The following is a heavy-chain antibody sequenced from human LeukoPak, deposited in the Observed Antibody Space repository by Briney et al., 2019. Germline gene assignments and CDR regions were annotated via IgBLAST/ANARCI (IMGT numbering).Heavy chain of an antibody. CDR2: ISTYNGDT. CDR3: AREGLGELTLDY. Sequence: ASVKVSCKASGYSFTSYGISWVRQAPGQGLEWMGWISTYNGDTNYAQKLQGRVTMTTDTSTNTAYMELRSLRSDDTAVYYCAREGLGELTLDYWGQGTLVTVSS. D-gene: IGHD3-16*01. CDR1: GYSFTSYG. V-gene: IGHV1-18*01. J-gene: IGHJ4*02.